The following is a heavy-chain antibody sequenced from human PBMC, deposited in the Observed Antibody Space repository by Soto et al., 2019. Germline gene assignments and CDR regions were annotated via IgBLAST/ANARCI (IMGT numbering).Heavy chain of an antibody. Sequence: QITLKESTPTLVKPTQTLTLTCTFSGFSLSTSGVGVGWIRQPPGKALEWLALIYWDDDRRYSPSLKSRLTITKDTSKNQVVLTMTNIDPVDPATYCCAHSPWTGTKAYFDYWGQGTLVTVSS. V-gene: IGHV2-5*02. D-gene: IGHD1-1*01. CDR3: AHSPWTGTKAYFDY. CDR1: GFSLSTSGVG. CDR2: IYWDDDR. J-gene: IGHJ4*02.